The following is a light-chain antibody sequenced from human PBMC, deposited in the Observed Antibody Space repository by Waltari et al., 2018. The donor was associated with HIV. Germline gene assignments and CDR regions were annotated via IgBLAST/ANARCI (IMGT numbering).Light chain of an antibody. J-gene: IGLJ2*01. CDR3: SSYTSTNTL. V-gene: IGLV2-14*03. Sequence: QSALTQPASVSGSPGQSITISCTGASAYKYFSWYQQLPGKAPTLIIYRVSDRPSGVSYRFSGSKSGNTASLTISGVQADDEADYYCSSYTSTNTLFGGGTKLTVL. CDR1: SAYKY. CDR2: RVS.